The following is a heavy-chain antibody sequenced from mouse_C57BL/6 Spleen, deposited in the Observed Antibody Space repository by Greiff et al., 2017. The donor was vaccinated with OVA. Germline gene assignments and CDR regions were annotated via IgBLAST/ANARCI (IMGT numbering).Heavy chain of an antibody. J-gene: IGHJ2*01. D-gene: IGHD1-1*01. V-gene: IGHV5-17*01. CDR1: GFTFSDYG. CDR2: ISSGSSTI. Sequence: EVMLVESGGGLVKPGGSLKLSCAASGFTFSDYGMHWVRQAPEKGLEWVAYISSGSSTIYSADTVKGRFTISRDNAKNTLFLQMTSLRSEDTAMYYCATTVVGYYFDYWGQGTTLTVSS. CDR3: ATTVVGYYFDY.